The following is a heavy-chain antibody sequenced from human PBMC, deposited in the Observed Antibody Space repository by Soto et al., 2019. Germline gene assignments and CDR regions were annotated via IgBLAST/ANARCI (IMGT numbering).Heavy chain of an antibody. D-gene: IGHD2-15*01. Sequence: SETLSLTCAVYGGSFSGYYWSWIRQPPGKGLEWIGEINHSGSTNYNPSLKSRVTISVDTSKSQFSLKLSSVTAADTAVYYCARGKGVVAALVHWGQGTLVTVSS. V-gene: IGHV4-34*01. CDR1: GGSFSGYY. J-gene: IGHJ4*02. CDR2: INHSGST. CDR3: ARGKGVVAALVH.